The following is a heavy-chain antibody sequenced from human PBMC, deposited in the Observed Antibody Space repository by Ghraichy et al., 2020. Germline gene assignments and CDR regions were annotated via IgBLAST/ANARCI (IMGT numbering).Heavy chain of an antibody. D-gene: IGHD1-26*01. CDR2: ISSGSRSI. Sequence: GGSLRLSCVASGITFSSHYMNWVRQAPGKGLEWVSSISSGSRSIYYTDSVKGRFTISRDNAKNSLYLQMNSLRVEDTAVYYCARGGLVGAIDLWGQGTMVTVSS. CDR3: ARGGLVGAIDL. V-gene: IGHV3-21*06. J-gene: IGHJ3*01. CDR1: GITFSSHY.